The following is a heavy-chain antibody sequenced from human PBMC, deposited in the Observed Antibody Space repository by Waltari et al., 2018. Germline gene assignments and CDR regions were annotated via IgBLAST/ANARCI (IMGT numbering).Heavy chain of an antibody. CDR2: IWYDGSKE. J-gene: IGHJ4*02. CDR3: ARAGFVCSGGSCYGDY. CDR1: GSTFSTYG. V-gene: IGHV3-33*01. D-gene: IGHD2-15*01. Sequence: QVQLVESGGGVVQPGRSLRLHCAASGSTFSTYGMHWVRQAPGKGLEWVAVIWYDGSKEYYADSVKGRFTISRDNSKNTVYLQMNSLRAEDTAVYYCARAGFVCSGGSCYGDYWGQGTLITVSS.